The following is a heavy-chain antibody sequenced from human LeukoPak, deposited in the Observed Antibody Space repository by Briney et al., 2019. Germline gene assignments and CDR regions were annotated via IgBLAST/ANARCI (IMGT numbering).Heavy chain of an antibody. V-gene: IGHV1-18*01. D-gene: IGHD5-18*01. CDR2: ISAYNGNT. J-gene: IGHJ4*02. CDR1: GYTFTSYG. CDR3: ARDWQLWANFDY. Sequence: GASVKVSCKASGYTFTSYGISWVRQAPGQGLEWMGWISAYNGNTNYAQKLQGRVTMTTDTSTSTACMELRSLRSDDTAVYYCARDWQLWANFDYWGQGTLVTVSS.